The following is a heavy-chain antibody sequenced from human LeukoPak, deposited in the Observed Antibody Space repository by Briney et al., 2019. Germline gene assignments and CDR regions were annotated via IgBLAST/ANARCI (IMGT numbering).Heavy chain of an antibody. CDR3: ARDGYSGYDDAFDI. D-gene: IGHD5-12*01. J-gene: IGHJ3*02. Sequence: GGSLRLSCAASGFTFSSYEMSWLRQAPGKGLEWVSCISSSGSTIYYADSVKGRFTISRDNAKNSLCLQMNSLRAEDTAVYYCARDGYSGYDDAFDIWGQGTMVTVSS. CDR1: GFTFSSYE. CDR2: ISSSGSTI. V-gene: IGHV3-48*03.